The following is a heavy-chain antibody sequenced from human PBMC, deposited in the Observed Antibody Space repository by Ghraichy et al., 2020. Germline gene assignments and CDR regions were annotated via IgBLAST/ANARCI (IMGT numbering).Heavy chain of an antibody. V-gene: IGHV3-30-3*01. Sequence: GGSLRLSCAASRFTFSSYAMHWVRQAPGKGLEWVTLISYDGTTEYYADSVKGRFTISRDNSKNTLYLQMNSLRAEDTAIYYCARDRFTGLFYYYGMDVWGQGTTVTVSS. J-gene: IGHJ6*02. CDR2: ISYDGTTE. D-gene: IGHD1-14*01. CDR1: RFTFSSYA. CDR3: ARDRFTGLFYYYGMDV.